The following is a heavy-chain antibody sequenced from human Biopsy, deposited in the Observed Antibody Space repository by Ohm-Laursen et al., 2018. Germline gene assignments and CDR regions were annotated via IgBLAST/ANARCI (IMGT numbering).Heavy chain of an antibody. J-gene: IGHJ4*02. D-gene: IGHD5-24*01. V-gene: IGHV3-11*01. CDR2: ISSSGRTM. CDR1: GFSFSDYY. Sequence: SLRLSCAASGFSFSDYYMIWIRQAPGKGLEWVSYISSSGRTMYYADSVKGRFTTSRDNANKSLYLQMNSLRAEDTAVYYCATTRSFDNWGQGTLVTVSS. CDR3: ATTRSFDN.